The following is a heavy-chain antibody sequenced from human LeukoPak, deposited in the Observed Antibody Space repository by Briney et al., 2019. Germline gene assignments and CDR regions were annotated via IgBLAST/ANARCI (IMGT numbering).Heavy chain of an antibody. CDR2: INPSGGST. CDR3: ARGRRAAAGLWSGPQDSYYFDY. D-gene: IGHD6-13*01. CDR1: GYTFTSYY. Sequence: ASVKVSCKASGYTFTSYYMHWVRQAPGQGLEWMGIINPSGGSTSYAQKFQGRVTMTRDTSTSTVYMELSSLRSEDTAVYYCARGRRAAAGLWSGPQDSYYFDYWGQGTLVTVSS. V-gene: IGHV1-46*01. J-gene: IGHJ4*02.